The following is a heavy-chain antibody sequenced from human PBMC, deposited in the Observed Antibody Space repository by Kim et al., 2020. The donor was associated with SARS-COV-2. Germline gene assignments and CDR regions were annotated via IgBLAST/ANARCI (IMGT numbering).Heavy chain of an antibody. D-gene: IGHD4-17*01. CDR1: GYSFTSYW. CDR3: ARSYGGQDYFDY. CDR2: IDPSDSYT. J-gene: IGHJ4*02. V-gene: IGHV5-10-1*01. Sequence: GESLKISCKGSGYSFTSYWISWVRQMPGKGLEWLGRIDPSDSYTNYSPSFQVHVTISADKSRSTAYLQWCSLQASDTAMFYCARSYGGQDYFDYWGQGTL.